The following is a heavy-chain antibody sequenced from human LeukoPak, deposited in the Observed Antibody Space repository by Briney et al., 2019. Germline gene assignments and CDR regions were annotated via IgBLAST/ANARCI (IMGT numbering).Heavy chain of an antibody. CDR2: ISGSGGST. V-gene: IGHV3-23*01. J-gene: IGHJ4*02. CDR1: GFTFSSYG. CDR3: ARWDSSGYWAY. D-gene: IGHD3-22*01. Sequence: PGGSLRLSCAASGFTFSSYGMSWVRQAPGKGLEWVSAISGSGGSTYYADSVKGRFTISRDNSKNTQYLQMNSLRAEDTAVYYCARWDSSGYWAYWGQGTLVTVSS.